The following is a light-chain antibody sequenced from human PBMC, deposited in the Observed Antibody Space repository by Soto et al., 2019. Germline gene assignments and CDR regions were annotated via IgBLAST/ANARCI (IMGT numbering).Light chain of an antibody. V-gene: IGKV3-11*01. Sequence: LTKSPATLSLSPRVRAALSCLASQSVNRYLAWYQQKPGQAPRLLVYDESNVPADIPAKDIGRRSGTHFSPTISIRGPEDSAVYYLQPRCSCPHTFGSGTKVDI. CDR1: QSVNRY. CDR2: DES. CDR3: QPRCSCPHT. J-gene: IGKJ4*02.